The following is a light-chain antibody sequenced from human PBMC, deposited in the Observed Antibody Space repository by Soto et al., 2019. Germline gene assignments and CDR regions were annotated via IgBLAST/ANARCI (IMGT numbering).Light chain of an antibody. Sequence: QSALTQPASVSGSPGQSITLSCTGTSSDVGSYNLVSWYQQHPGEAPKLMIYEVSKRPSGVSNRFSGSKSGNTASLTISGLQAGDEADYYCSSYAGSSTLVFGTGTKVTVL. V-gene: IGLV2-23*02. CDR1: SSDVGSYNL. CDR2: EVS. CDR3: SSYAGSSTLV. J-gene: IGLJ1*01.